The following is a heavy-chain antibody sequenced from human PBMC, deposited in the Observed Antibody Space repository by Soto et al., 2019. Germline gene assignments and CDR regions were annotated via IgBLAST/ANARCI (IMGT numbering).Heavy chain of an antibody. J-gene: IGHJ3*02. V-gene: IGHV3-23*01. D-gene: IGHD3-10*01. CDR3: AKVPGFSYYYGSGSREGAFDI. CDR1: GFTFSSYA. CDR2: ISGSGGST. Sequence: QPGGSLRLSCAASGFTFSSYAMSWVRQAPGKGLEWVSAISGSGGSTYYADSVKGRFTISRDNSKNTLYLQMNSLRAEDTAVYYCAKVPGFSYYYGSGSREGAFDIWGQGTMVTVSS.